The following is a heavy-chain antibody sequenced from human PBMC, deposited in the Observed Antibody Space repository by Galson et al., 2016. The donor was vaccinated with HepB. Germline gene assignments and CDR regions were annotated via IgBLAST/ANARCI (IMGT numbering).Heavy chain of an antibody. CDR3: ARPLNSGHDFLGY. Sequence: SLRLSCAGSGFTFSDYSIHWVRQAPGKGLDYVSVICSDGGSTYFADSVKGRFTISRDNSKNTVYLQAGSLRPEDTAVYYCARPLNSGHDFLGYWGQGTLVTVSS. J-gene: IGHJ4*02. D-gene: IGHD5-12*01. CDR2: ICSDGGST. CDR1: GFTFSDYS. V-gene: IGHV3-64*02.